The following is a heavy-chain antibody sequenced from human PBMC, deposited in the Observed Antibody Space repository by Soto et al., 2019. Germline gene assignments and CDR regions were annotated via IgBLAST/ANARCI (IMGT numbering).Heavy chain of an antibody. D-gene: IGHD3-16*02. CDR3: ARGSEGGSYRDPWVLLDY. CDR1: GYSFTSYW. Sequence: EVQLVQSGAEVKKPGESLKISCKGSGYSFTSYWIGWVRQMPGKGLEWMGIIYPGDSDTRYSPSFQGQVTISADKSIRTAYLQWSSLKASDTAMYYCARGSEGGSYRDPWVLLDYWGQGTLVTVSS. CDR2: IYPGDSDT. V-gene: IGHV5-51*01. J-gene: IGHJ4*02.